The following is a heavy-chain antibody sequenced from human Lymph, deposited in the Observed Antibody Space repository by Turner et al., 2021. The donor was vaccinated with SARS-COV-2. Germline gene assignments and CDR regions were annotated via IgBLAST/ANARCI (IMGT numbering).Heavy chain of an antibody. CDR2: ISYDGSNK. CDR1: GFTFRGFG. CDR3: AKMGGVYCSGGNCYSGRLDY. D-gene: IGHD2-15*01. J-gene: IGHJ4*02. Sequence: QVQLVESGGGVVQPGRSLRLSCAASGFTFRGFGMHWVRPGSGKGLGWVAVISYDGSNKYYADSVKGRFTISRDNSKNTLFLQMNSLRAEDTAVYYCAKMGGVYCSGGNCYSGRLDYWGQGTLVTVSS. V-gene: IGHV3-30*18.